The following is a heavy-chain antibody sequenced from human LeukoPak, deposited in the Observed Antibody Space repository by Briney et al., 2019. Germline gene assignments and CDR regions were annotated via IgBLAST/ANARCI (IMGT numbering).Heavy chain of an antibody. V-gene: IGHV1-46*04. D-gene: IGHD2-8*01. CDR1: GSSFTSYY. J-gene: IGHJ3*02. Sequence: ASVKVSCKASGSSFTSYYVHCVRQAPGQGLEWVGVINPKDGGTISAQKLQDRVALTSDTSTSTVYMEMNNLKSDDTAVYYCARGPLLGYDTNDSGFDIWGQGTLVTVSS. CDR2: INPKDGGT. CDR3: ARGPLLGYDTNDSGFDI.